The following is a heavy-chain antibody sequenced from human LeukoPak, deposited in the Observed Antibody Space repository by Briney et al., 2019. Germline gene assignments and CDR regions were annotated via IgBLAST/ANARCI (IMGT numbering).Heavy chain of an antibody. CDR1: GGSIGSYY. CDR2: IYYGGST. Sequence: SETLSLTCTVSGGSIGSYYWSWIRQPPGKGLEWIGYIYYGGSTNYNPSLKSRVTISVDTSKNQFSLKLSSVTAANTAVYYCASANPLDSSGYYGFDYWGQGTLVTVSS. J-gene: IGHJ4*02. D-gene: IGHD3-22*01. V-gene: IGHV4-59*01. CDR3: ASANPLDSSGYYGFDY.